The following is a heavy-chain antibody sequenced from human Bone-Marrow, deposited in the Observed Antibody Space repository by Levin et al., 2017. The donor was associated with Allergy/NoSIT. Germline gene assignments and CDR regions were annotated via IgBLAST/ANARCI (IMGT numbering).Heavy chain of an antibody. D-gene: IGHD4-17*01. J-gene: IGHJ4*02. CDR3: ARDHDYGDYATNYLDY. Sequence: VASVKVSCKTSGYTFSDYHIHWVRQAPGQGLEWVGWINPNSGGSDFAQKFRGRVTMTRDTSITTAYLELRRLRSDDTATYFCARDHDYGDYATNYLDYWGRGTLVIVS. V-gene: IGHV1-2*02. CDR2: INPNSGGS. CDR1: GYTFSDYH.